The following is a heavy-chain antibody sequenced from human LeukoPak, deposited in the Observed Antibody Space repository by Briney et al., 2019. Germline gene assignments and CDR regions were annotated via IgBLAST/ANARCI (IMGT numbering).Heavy chain of an antibody. Sequence: GGSLRLSCAASGFTFSSYSMNWVRQAPGKGLEWVSSISSSSSYIYYADSVKGRFTISRDNAKNSLYLQMNSLRAEDTAVYYCAREGLWSVLAFDIWGQGTMVTVSS. CDR3: AREGLWSVLAFDI. V-gene: IGHV3-21*01. J-gene: IGHJ3*02. CDR2: ISSSSSYI. D-gene: IGHD2-21*01. CDR1: GFTFSSYS.